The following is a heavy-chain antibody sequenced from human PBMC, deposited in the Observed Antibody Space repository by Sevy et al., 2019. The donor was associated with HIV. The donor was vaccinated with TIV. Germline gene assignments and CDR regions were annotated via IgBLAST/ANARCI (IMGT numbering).Heavy chain of an antibody. Sequence: GGSLRLSCAASGFTFSNAWMSWIRQAPGKGLEWVGRIKSKTDGGTTDYAAPVKGRLTISRDDSKNTLYLQMNSLKTEDTAVYYCTTGRGGLLWFGELSQNYYYGMDVWGQATTVTVSS. D-gene: IGHD3-10*01. V-gene: IGHV3-15*01. CDR3: TTGRGGLLWFGELSQNYYYGMDV. CDR1: GFTFSNAW. CDR2: IKSKTDGGTT. J-gene: IGHJ6*02.